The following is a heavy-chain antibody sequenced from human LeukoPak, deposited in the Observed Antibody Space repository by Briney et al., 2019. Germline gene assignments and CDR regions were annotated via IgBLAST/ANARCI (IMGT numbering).Heavy chain of an antibody. CDR1: GGSISSGGYY. J-gene: IGHJ4*02. CDR2: IYHSGST. Sequence: SQTLSLTCTVSGGSISSGGYYWSWIRQPPGKGLEWIGYIYHSGSTYYNPSLKSRVTISVDRSKNQFSLKLSSVTAADTAVYYCARDHGQQLGDYWGQGTLVTVSS. V-gene: IGHV4-30-2*01. CDR3: ARDHGQQLGDY. D-gene: IGHD6-13*01.